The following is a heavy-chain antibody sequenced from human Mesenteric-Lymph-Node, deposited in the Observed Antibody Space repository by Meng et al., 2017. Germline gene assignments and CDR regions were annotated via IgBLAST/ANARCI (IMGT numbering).Heavy chain of an antibody. J-gene: IGHJ4*02. D-gene: IGHD5-12*01. CDR2: IYYSGST. Sequence: QVQLQESGPGLVKPSQTLSLICTFSGGSISSGDYYWSWIRQPPGKGLEWIGYIYYSGSTYYNPSLKSRVTISVDTSKNQFSLRLSSVTAADTAVYYCARDLGVATRIAGFVYWGQGTLVTVSS. CDR1: GGSISSGDYY. CDR3: ARDLGVATRIAGFVY. V-gene: IGHV4-30-4*01.